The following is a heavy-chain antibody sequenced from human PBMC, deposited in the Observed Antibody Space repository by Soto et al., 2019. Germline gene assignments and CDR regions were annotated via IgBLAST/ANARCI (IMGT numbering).Heavy chain of an antibody. CDR3: ARASSSSAGFDY. J-gene: IGHJ4*02. CDR2: IIPIFGTA. CDR1: GGTFSSYA. Sequence: VASVKVSCKASGGTFSSYAISWVGQAPGQGLEWMGGIIPIFGTANYAQKFQGRVTITADKSTSTAYMELSSLRSEDTAVYYCARASSSSAGFDYWGQGTLVTVSS. D-gene: IGHD6-6*01. V-gene: IGHV1-69*06.